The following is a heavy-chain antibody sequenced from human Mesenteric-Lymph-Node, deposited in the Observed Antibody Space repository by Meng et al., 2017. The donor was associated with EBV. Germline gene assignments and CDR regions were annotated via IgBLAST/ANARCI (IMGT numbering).Heavy chain of an antibody. D-gene: IGHD5-12*01. CDR3: ATGYSGYAWDF. CDR1: GGTFSTYA. J-gene: IGHJ4*02. Sequence: QVHLVQSGAEVKKPGSSVKVSSKALGGTFSTYALSWARQAPGQGLEWMGGIIPIFGAANYAQNFQARITITADKSTSIAYMELSSLRSEDTAVYYCATGYSGYAWDFWGQGTLVTVSS. CDR2: IIPIFGAA. V-gene: IGHV1-69*06.